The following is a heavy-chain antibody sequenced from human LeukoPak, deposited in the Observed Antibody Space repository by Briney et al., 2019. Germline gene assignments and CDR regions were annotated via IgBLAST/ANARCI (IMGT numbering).Heavy chain of an antibody. CDR2: ISSSSSYI. J-gene: IGHJ4*02. D-gene: IGHD6-19*01. Sequence: GGSLRLSXAASGFTFSSYSMNWVRQAPGKGLEWVSSISSSSSYIYYADSVKGRFTISRDNAKNSLYLQMNSLRAEDTAVYYCARVADAVAGPIDYWGQGTLVTVSS. V-gene: IGHV3-21*01. CDR1: GFTFSSYS. CDR3: ARVADAVAGPIDY.